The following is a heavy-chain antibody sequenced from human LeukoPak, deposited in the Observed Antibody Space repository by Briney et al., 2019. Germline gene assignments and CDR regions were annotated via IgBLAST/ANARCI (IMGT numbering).Heavy chain of an antibody. CDR3: ASVDTTMVYYYYGMDV. V-gene: IGHV3-21*01. CDR1: GFTFSSYS. D-gene: IGHD5-18*01. J-gene: IGHJ6*02. CDR2: ISSSSSYI. Sequence: GGSLRLSCAASGFTFSSYSMNWVRQAPGKGLEWVSSISSSSSYIYYADSVKGRFTISRDNAKNSLYLQMNSLRAEDTAVYYCASVDTTMVYYYYGMDVWGQGTTVTVSS.